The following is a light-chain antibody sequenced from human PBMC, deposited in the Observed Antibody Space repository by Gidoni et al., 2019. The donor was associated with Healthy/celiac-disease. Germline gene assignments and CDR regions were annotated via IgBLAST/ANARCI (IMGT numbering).Light chain of an antibody. Sequence: QSALTQPPSASGPPGQSVTISCTGTSSDVGGYDYVSWYQQHPGKAPKLMIYEVIKRPSGVPDRFSGSKSGNTASLTVSGLQAEDEADYYCSSYAGSNNLVFGGGTKVTVL. CDR3: SSYAGSNNLV. J-gene: IGLJ2*01. V-gene: IGLV2-8*01. CDR2: EVI. CDR1: SSDVGGYDY.